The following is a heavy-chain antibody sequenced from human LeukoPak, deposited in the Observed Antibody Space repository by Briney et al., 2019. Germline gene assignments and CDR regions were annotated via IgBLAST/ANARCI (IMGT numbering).Heavy chain of an antibody. J-gene: IGHJ5*02. CDR2: INPNSGGT. V-gene: IGHV1-2*02. CDR1: GYTFTGYY. D-gene: IGHD3-3*01. Sequence: ASVKVSCKASGYTFTGYYMHWVRQAPGQGLEWMGWINPNSGGTNYAQKFQGRVTMTRDTSISTAYMELSRLRSDDTAVYYCARDPIFGVVDNWFDPWGQGTLVTVSS. CDR3: ARDPIFGVVDNWFDP.